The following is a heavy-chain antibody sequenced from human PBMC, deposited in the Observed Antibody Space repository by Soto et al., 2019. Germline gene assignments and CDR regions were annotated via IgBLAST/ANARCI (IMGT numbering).Heavy chain of an antibody. J-gene: IGHJ4*02. Sequence: SETLSLTCTVSGGSVSGYYWSWIRQPAGKGLEWIGRIYSSGSSNYNPSLNSRLTMSVDTSKNQFSLKLSSLTVADTAVYFCARDNRLAVAGTWGFDLWGQGTLVTVSS. V-gene: IGHV4-4*07. CDR2: IYSSGSS. CDR3: ARDNRLAVAGTWGFDL. CDR1: GGSVSGYY. D-gene: IGHD6-19*01.